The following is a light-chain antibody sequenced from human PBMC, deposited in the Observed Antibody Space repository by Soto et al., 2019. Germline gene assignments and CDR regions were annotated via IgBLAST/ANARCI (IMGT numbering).Light chain of an antibody. CDR1: QSVTSYK. V-gene: IGKV3-20*01. CDR3: QHYHNAPLT. J-gene: IGKJ4*01. CDR2: GAF. Sequence: EIVLTQSPGTLSLSPGGTATLSCRASQSVTSYKIAWYQQKPGQAPRLLIYGAFNRATDIPGRFSGSGSGTDFTLTISRLEPEDFAVYYCQHYHNAPLTFDGGTEVEIK.